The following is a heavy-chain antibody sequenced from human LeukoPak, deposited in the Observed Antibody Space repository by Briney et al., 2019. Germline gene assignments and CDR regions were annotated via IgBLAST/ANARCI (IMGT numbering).Heavy chain of an antibody. CDR3: ARGFYVNDSSGYYYFDY. D-gene: IGHD3-22*01. CDR1: GYTFTSYY. J-gene: IGHJ4*02. Sequence: ASVKVSCKASGYTFTSYYMHWVRQAPGQGLEWMGIINPSGGSTSYAQKFQGRVTMTRDMSTSTVYMELSSLRSEDTAVYYCARGFYVNDSSGYYYFDYWGQGTLVTVSS. CDR2: INPSGGST. V-gene: IGHV1-46*01.